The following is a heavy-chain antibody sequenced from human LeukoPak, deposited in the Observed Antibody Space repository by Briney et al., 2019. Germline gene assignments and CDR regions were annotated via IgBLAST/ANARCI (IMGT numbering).Heavy chain of an antibody. CDR1: GGSMSTYY. J-gene: IGHJ4*02. CDR2: IYYTGST. D-gene: IGHD1-14*01. V-gene: IGHV4-59*01. CDR3: AGMRITTPTVRTLDY. Sequence: PSETLSLTCTVSGGSMSTYYWTWIRQPPGKGLEWIGFIYYTGSTNYNPSLKSRVTISVDTSKNQFSLKLSSMTAADTAVYYCAGMRITTPTVRTLDYWGQGTPVTVSS.